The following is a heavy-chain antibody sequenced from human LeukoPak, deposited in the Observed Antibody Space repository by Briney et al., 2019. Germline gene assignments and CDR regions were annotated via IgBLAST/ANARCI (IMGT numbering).Heavy chain of an antibody. CDR2: IYYSGTT. CDR3: ARVSYWFDP. Sequence: SETLSLTCIVSGGSISSSDYYWSWIRQHPGKGLEWIGYIYYSGTTYYNPSLQSRVTISMDTSTNQFSLKLSSVTAADTAVYYCARVSYWFDPWGQGTLVTVSS. J-gene: IGHJ5*02. CDR1: GGSISSSDYY. V-gene: IGHV4-31*03.